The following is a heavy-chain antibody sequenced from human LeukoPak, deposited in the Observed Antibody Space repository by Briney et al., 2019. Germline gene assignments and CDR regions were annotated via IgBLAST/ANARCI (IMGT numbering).Heavy chain of an antibody. V-gene: IGHV3-23*01. D-gene: IGHD2-2*01. J-gene: IGHJ3*02. CDR1: GFTFSSYA. Sequence: GGSLRLSCAASGFTFSSYAMSWVRQAPGKGLEWVSAISGSGGSTYYADSVKGRFTISRDNSKNTLYLQMNSLRAEDTAVYYCARGAPYCSSTSCSPGWGALDIWGQGTMVTVSS. CDR2: ISGSGGST. CDR3: ARGAPYCSSTSCSPGWGALDI.